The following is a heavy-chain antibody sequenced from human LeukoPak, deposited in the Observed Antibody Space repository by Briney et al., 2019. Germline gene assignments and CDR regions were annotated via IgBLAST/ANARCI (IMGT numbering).Heavy chain of an antibody. Sequence: GASVKVSCKASGYTFTNYAISWVRQAPGQGLEWMGGIIPIFGTANYAQKFQGRVTITTDESTSTACMELSSLRSEDTAVYYCARDHGGGSYERGAFDIWGQGTMVTVSS. CDR2: IIPIFGTA. D-gene: IGHD1-26*01. J-gene: IGHJ3*02. CDR1: GYTFTNYA. CDR3: ARDHGGGSYERGAFDI. V-gene: IGHV1-69*05.